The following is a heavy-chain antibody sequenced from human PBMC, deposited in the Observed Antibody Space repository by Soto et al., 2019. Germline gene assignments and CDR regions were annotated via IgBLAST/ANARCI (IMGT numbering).Heavy chain of an antibody. CDR3: ARDSAGTFFDY. CDR1: GFTFSSYA. J-gene: IGHJ4*02. Sequence: PGGSLRLSCAASGFTFSSYAMHWVRQAPGKGLEWVAVISYDGSNKYYADSVKGRFTISRDNSKNTLYLQMNSLRAEVTAVYYCARDSAGTFFDYWGQGTLVTVSS. CDR2: ISYDGSNK. D-gene: IGHD6-13*01. V-gene: IGHV3-30-3*01.